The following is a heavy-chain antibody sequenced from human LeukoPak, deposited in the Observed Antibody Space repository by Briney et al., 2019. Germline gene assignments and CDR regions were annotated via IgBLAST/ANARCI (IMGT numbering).Heavy chain of an antibody. Sequence: ASVKVSCKASGYTFTRNGITWVRQAPGQGLEWMGWISGYNGNTAYAQMFQDRFTMTTDASTSTAYMELSSLRADDTAVYYCAKETSIVIEDMEGGGCDIWGQGTMVTV. CDR2: ISGYNGNT. V-gene: IGHV1-18*01. CDR1: GYTFTRNG. CDR3: AKETSIVIEDMEGGGCDI. J-gene: IGHJ3*02. D-gene: IGHD2/OR15-2a*01.